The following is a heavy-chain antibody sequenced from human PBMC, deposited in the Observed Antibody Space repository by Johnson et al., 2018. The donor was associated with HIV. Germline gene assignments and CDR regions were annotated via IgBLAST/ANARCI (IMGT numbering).Heavy chain of an antibody. CDR2: ISSDGGSS. J-gene: IGHJ3*02. D-gene: IGHD2-8*01. CDR3: ARNSGNGLVLRGDAFDM. CDR1: GFTFSSYA. Sequence: MQLVESGGGLVQPGGSLRLSCAASGFTFSSYAMSWVRQAPGKGLEYVSAISSDGGSSYSANSVKGRFTISRDNSKNTLFLQTGSLRAEDMAVYYCARNSGNGLVLRGDAFDMWGQGTMVTVSS. V-gene: IGHV3-64*01.